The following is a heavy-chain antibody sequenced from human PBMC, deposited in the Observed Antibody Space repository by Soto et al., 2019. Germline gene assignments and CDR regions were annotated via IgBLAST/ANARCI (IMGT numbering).Heavy chain of an antibody. Sequence: ASVKVSCXASGYTFTSYAMHWVRQAPGQRLEWMGWINAGNGNTKYSQKFQGRVTITRDTSASTAYMELSSLRSEDTAVYYCAREKLSGYVDAFDIWGQGTMVTVSS. CDR3: AREKLSGYVDAFDI. CDR2: INAGNGNT. CDR1: GYTFTSYA. D-gene: IGHD5-12*01. J-gene: IGHJ3*02. V-gene: IGHV1-3*01.